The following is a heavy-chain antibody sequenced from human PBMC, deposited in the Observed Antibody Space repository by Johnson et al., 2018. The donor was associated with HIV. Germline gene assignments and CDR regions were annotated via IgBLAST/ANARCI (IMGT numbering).Heavy chain of an antibody. D-gene: IGHD1-26*01. CDR1: GFTFDDYG. CDR3: ASSSPYSGSYGDAFDI. J-gene: IGHJ3*02. V-gene: IGHV3-20*04. Sequence: VQLVESGGGLVQPGGSLRLSCAASGFTFDDYGMSWVRQAPGKGLEWVSGINWNGGSTGYADSVKGRFTISRDNAKNSLYLQMNSLRAEDTALYYCASSSPYSGSYGDAFDIWGQGTLVTVSS. CDR2: INWNGGST.